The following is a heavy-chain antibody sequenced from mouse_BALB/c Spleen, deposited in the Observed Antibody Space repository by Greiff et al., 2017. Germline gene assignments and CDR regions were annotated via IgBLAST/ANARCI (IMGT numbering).Heavy chain of an antibody. CDR3: TRWWSTTGFAY. Sequence: VQLQQSGTVLARPGASVKMSCKASGYSFTSYWMHWVKQRPGQGLEWIGAIYPGNSDTSYNQKFKGKAKLTAVTSASTAYMELSSLTNEDSAVYYCTRWWSTTGFAYWGQGTLVTVSA. CDR1: GYSFTSYW. J-gene: IGHJ3*01. V-gene: IGHV1-5*01. D-gene: IGHD2-14*01. CDR2: IYPGNSDT.